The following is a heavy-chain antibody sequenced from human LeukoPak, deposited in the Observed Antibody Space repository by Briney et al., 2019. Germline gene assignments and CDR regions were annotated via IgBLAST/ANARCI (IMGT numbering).Heavy chain of an antibody. CDR3: ARGGPEGYCNNGVCYTGAFDI. CDR1: GFTFSSYE. J-gene: IGHJ3*02. V-gene: IGHV3-48*03. D-gene: IGHD2-8*01. Sequence: GGSLRLSCAASGFTFSSYEMNWVRQAPGKGLECVSYISISGSTIYYADSVKGRFTISRDNAKNSLYLHMNSLRAEGTAVYDCARGGPEGYCNNGVCYTGAFDIWGQGTMVTVSS. CDR2: ISISGSTI.